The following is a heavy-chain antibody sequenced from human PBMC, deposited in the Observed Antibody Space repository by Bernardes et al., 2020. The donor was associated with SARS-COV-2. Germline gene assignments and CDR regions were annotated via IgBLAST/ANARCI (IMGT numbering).Heavy chain of an antibody. J-gene: IGHJ4*02. D-gene: IGHD6-19*01. CDR2: IYYSGST. Sequence: SETLSLTCTVSGGSISSSNYYWGWHRQPPGKGLEWIGSIYYSGSTYYNPSLKSRVTISVDTSKNQFYLKLTSVTAAGAAVYYCARLAAVAGRNDFWGQGTLVTVSS. CDR1: GGSISSSNYY. CDR3: ARLAAVAGRNDF. V-gene: IGHV4-39*01.